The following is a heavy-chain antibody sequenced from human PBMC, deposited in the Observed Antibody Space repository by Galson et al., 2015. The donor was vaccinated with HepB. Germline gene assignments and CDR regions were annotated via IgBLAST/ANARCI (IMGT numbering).Heavy chain of an antibody. V-gene: IGHV3-49*03. CDR1: GFNFENYG. CDR2: IRNKAYTGTK. CDR3: TRGGSQWFGPPDV. J-gene: IGHJ4*02. Sequence: SLRLSCAASGFNFENYGMSWFRQAPGKGLEWVSFIRNKAYTGTKEYAASVKGRFTISRDDSKSIAYLLMNSLQTEDTAVYYCTRGGSQWFGPPDVWGQGTLVTVSS. D-gene: IGHD3-10*01.